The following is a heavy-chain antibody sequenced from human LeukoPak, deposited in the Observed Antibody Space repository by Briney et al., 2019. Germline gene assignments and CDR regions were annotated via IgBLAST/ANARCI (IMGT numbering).Heavy chain of an antibody. D-gene: IGHD3-22*01. V-gene: IGHV4-38-2*02. CDR2: IYHSGST. CDR3: ARVVLFGSRGYYYFDY. CDR1: GYSISSGYY. J-gene: IGHJ4*02. Sequence: SETLSLTCTVSGYSISSGYYWGWIRQPPGKGLEWIGSIYHSGSTYYNPSLKSRVTISVDTSKNQFSLKLSSVTAADTAVYYCARVVLFGSRGYYYFDYWGQGTLVTVSS.